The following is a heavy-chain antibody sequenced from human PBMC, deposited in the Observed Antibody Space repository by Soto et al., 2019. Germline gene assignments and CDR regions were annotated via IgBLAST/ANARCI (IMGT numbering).Heavy chain of an antibody. CDR1: GFTFSSYG. CDR3: AFQGGYVGPFYY. V-gene: IGHV3-33*01. D-gene: IGHD3-9*01. Sequence: PGGSLRLSCAASGFTFSSYGMHWVRQAPGKGLEWVAVIWYDGSNKYYADSVKGRFTISRDNSKNTLYLQMNSLRAEDTAVYYCAFQGGYVGPFYYWGQGTLVTVSS. J-gene: IGHJ4*02. CDR2: IWYDGSNK.